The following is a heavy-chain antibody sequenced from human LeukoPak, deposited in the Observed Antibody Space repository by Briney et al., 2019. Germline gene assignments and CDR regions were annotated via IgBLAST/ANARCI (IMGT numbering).Heavy chain of an antibody. V-gene: IGHV3-30*02. J-gene: IGHJ6*03. Sequence: CAAYGFSFCSIDMLRLAQAPGKEWKGMVYTRFDASTKYYPDFVKGRLTISRDNSKNTLYLQMKSLRPEDTAVYHCAKPGRSITTVGRFYYMDVWGKGTTITVSS. CDR1: GFSFCSID. CDR2: TRFDASTK. D-gene: IGHD6-13*01. CDR3: AKPGRSITTVGRFYYMDV.